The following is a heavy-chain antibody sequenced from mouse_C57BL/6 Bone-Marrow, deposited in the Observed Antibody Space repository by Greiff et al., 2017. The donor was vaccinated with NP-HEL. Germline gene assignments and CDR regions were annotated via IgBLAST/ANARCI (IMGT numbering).Heavy chain of an antibody. V-gene: IGHV1-19*01. CDR1: GYTFTDYY. CDR3: ARSRSNYGNFDV. J-gene: IGHJ1*03. CDR2: INPYNGGT. Sequence: EVQLQQSGPVLVKPGASVKMSCKASGYTFTDYYMNWVKQSHGKSLEWIGVINPYNGGTSYNQKFKGKATLTVDKSSSTAYMELNSLTSEDSAVYYCARSRSNYGNFDVWGTGTTVTVSS. D-gene: IGHD2-5*01.